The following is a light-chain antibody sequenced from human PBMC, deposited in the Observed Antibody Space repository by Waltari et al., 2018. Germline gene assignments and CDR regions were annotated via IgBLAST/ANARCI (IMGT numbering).Light chain of an antibody. CDR2: DVS. V-gene: IGLV2-14*03. J-gene: IGLJ2*01. Sequence: QSALTQPASVSGSPGQSITISCTGASSAYYNYRCWYQHHPGKAPKLMIYDVSNRPSGVSNRFSGSKSGSTASLTISGLQAEDEADYYCSVKRGSNTVVFGGGTKLTVL. CDR3: SVKRGSNTVV. CDR1: SSAYYNY.